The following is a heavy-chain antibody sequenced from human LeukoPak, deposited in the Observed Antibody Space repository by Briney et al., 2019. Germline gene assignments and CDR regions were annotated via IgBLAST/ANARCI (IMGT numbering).Heavy chain of an antibody. Sequence: KPGGSLTLSCAASGFTFSSYNMNWVRKAPGKGLEWVSFISTSSNYIYYADSVKGRFTISRDNAKNSLYLEMNSLRPEHTAVYYCARVFLLYDSSGYCYFDYWGQGTLVTVSS. CDR2: ISTSSNYI. CDR3: ARVFLLYDSSGYCYFDY. V-gene: IGHV3-21*01. D-gene: IGHD3-22*01. CDR1: GFTFSSYN. J-gene: IGHJ4*02.